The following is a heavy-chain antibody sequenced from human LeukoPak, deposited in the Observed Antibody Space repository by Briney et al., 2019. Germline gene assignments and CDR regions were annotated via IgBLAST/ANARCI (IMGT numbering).Heavy chain of an antibody. CDR3: ARYSPRVYYGMDV. D-gene: IGHD1-26*01. J-gene: IGHJ6*02. Sequence: SETLSLTCTVSGDSVSNYYWSWIRQPPGKGLEWIGYIYYSGSTNYNPSLKSRVTISVDTSKNQFSLKLSSVTAADTAVYYCARYSPRVYYGMDVWGQGTTVTVSS. V-gene: IGHV4-59*02. CDR2: IYYSGST. CDR1: GDSVSNYY.